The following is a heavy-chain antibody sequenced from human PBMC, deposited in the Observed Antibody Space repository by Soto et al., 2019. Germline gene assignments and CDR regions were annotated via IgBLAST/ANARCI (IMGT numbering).Heavy chain of an antibody. CDR1: GDSFNDYY. CDR3: ARESGGATATLDYYYFYMDV. Sequence: QVQLVQSGAEVRKPGASVTVSCRSSGDSFNDYYIHWVRQAPGQGLEWMGWISPNSGVTKYAQKFQGWGSITRDTSIRTVYMQLSRLRSDDTAVYYCARESGGATATLDYYYFYMDVWGTGTTVTVSS. D-gene: IGHD5-12*01. J-gene: IGHJ6*03. CDR2: ISPNSGVT. V-gene: IGHV1-2*04.